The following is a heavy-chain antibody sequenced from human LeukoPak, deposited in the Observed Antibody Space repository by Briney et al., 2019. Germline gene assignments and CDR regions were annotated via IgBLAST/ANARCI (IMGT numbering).Heavy chain of an antibody. CDR2: IKEDGSEK. J-gene: IGHJ5*02. Sequence: GGSLRLSCAASRFTFSSYWMIWVRQAPGKGLEWVANIKEDGSEKYYVDSVKGRFTISRDNAKNSLYLQMNNLRAEDTAVYYCAKGTHSSGWPRNWFDPWGQGTLVTVSS. CDR1: RFTFSSYW. V-gene: IGHV3-7*01. CDR3: AKGTHSSGWPRNWFDP. D-gene: IGHD6-19*01.